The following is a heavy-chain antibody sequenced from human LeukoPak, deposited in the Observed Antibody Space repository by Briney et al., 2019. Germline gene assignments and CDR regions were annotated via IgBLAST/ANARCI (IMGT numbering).Heavy chain of an antibody. Sequence: ASVKVSCKASGGTFSSYAISWVRQAPGQGLEWMGGIIPIFGAANYAQKFQGRVTITADESTSTAYMELSSLRSEDTAVYYCARGPLGDPAHFDYWGQGTLVTVSS. CDR2: IIPIFGAA. CDR1: GGTFSSYA. CDR3: ARGPLGDPAHFDY. V-gene: IGHV1-69*13. J-gene: IGHJ4*02. D-gene: IGHD2-21*01.